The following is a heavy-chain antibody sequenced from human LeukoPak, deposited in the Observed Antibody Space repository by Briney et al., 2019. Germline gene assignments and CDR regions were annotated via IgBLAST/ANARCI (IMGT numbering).Heavy chain of an antibody. J-gene: IGHJ6*02. V-gene: IGHV3-7*03. CDR3: AKDKGVRAWCYYHGMDV. CDR2: IKQDGSEK. CDR1: GFTFSSYW. D-gene: IGHD2-8*01. Sequence: GGSLRLSCAASGFTFSSYWMSWVRQAPGKGLEWVANIKQDGSEKYYVDSVKGRFTISRDNAKNSLYLQMNSLRAEDTALYYCAKDKGVRAWCYYHGMDVWGQGTPVTVSS.